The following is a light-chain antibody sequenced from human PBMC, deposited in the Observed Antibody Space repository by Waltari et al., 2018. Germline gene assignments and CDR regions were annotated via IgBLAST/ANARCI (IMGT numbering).Light chain of an antibody. Sequence: DIQMTQSPSTLSAFVGDRVTITCRASPSIDSWLAWYQQKPGKAPKVLIYKASILESGVPSRFSGSGSGTEFSLTISSLQPDDFATYYCQQYYSVTWTFGRGTRVEVK. CDR1: PSIDSW. CDR2: KAS. J-gene: IGKJ1*01. CDR3: QQYYSVTWT. V-gene: IGKV1-5*03.